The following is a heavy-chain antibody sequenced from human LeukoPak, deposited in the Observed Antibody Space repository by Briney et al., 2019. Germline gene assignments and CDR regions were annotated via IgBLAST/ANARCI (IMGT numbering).Heavy chain of an antibody. D-gene: IGHD3-22*01. CDR3: ARDCGPSYYYDSSGYYDY. V-gene: IGHV1-69*13. J-gene: IGHJ4*02. CDR1: GGTFSSYA. Sequence: ASVKVSCKASGGTFSSYAISWVRQAPGQGLEWMGGIIPIFGTANYAQKFQGRVTITADESTSTAYMELSSLRSEDTAVYYCARDCGPSYYYDSSGYYDYWGQGTLVTVSS. CDR2: IIPIFGTA.